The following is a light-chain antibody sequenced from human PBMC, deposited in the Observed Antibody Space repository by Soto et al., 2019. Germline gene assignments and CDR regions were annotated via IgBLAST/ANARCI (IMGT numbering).Light chain of an antibody. CDR2: DAS. Sequence: DIQMTQSPSTLSASVGDRVTITCRASQSISSWLAWYQQKPGKAPKLLIYDASSLESGVPSRFSGSGSGTEFTLTISSLQPDEFATDYCQQDNRYSETFGQGTKVEIK. CDR1: QSISSW. CDR3: QQDNRYSET. V-gene: IGKV1-5*01. J-gene: IGKJ1*01.